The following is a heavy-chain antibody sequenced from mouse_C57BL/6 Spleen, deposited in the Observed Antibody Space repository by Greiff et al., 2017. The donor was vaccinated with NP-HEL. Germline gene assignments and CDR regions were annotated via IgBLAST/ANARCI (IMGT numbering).Heavy chain of an antibody. J-gene: IGHJ1*03. CDR1: GFSLSTSGMG. CDR3: ARRRNPDYGSSYYWYFDV. D-gene: IGHD1-1*01. CDR2: IYWDDDK. Sequence: QVTLKVSGPGILQSSQTLSLTCSFSGFSLSTSGMGVSWIRQPSGKGLEWLAHIYWDDDKRYNPSLKSRLTISKDTSRDQVFIKITSVDTADTAPYYCARRRNPDYGSSYYWYFDVWGTGTTVTVSS. V-gene: IGHV8-12*01.